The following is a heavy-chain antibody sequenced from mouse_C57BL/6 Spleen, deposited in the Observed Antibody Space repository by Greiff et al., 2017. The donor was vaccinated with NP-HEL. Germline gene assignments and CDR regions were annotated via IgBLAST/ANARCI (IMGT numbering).Heavy chain of an antibody. V-gene: IGHV10-1*01. Sequence: EVKVVESGGGLVQPKGSLKLSCAASGFSFNTYAMNWVRQAPGKGLEWVARIRSKSNNYATYYADSVKDRFTISRDDSESMLYLQMNNLKTEDTAMYYCVREGVVAPYFDYWGQGTTLTVSS. CDR1: GFSFNTYA. CDR2: IRSKSNNYAT. CDR3: VREGVVAPYFDY. D-gene: IGHD1-1*01. J-gene: IGHJ2*01.